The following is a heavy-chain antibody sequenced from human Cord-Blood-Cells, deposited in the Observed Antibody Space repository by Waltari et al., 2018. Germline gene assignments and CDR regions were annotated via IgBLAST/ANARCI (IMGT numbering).Heavy chain of an antibody. V-gene: IGHV4-39*01. D-gene: IGHD2-2*01. J-gene: IGHJ4*02. CDR1: GGSISSSSYY. Sequence: QLQLQESGPGLVKPSETLSLTCTVSGGSISSSSYYWGWIRQPPGKGLEWIGGIYYSGSTYYNPSLKSRVTISVDTSKNQFSLKLSSVTAADTAVYYCASIVVVPAAIDYWGQGTLVTVSS. CDR2: IYYSGST. CDR3: ASIVVVPAAIDY.